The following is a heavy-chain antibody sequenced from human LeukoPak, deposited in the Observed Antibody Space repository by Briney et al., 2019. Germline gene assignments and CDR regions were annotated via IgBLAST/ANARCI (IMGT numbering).Heavy chain of an antibody. J-gene: IGHJ4*02. V-gene: IGHV4-38-2*02. CDR1: GYSISSGYY. CDR2: IYHSGST. CDR3: ARYDYGDPLDC. D-gene: IGHD4-17*01. Sequence: KPSETLSLTCTVSGYSISSGYYWGWIRQPPGKGLEWIGSIYHSGSTYYNPSLKSRVTISVDTSKNQFSLKLSSVTAADTAVYYCARYDYGDPLDCWGQGTLVTVSS.